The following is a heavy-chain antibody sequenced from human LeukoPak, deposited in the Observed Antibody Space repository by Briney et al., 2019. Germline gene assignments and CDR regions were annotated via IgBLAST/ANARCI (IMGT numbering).Heavy chain of an antibody. CDR2: IKQDGSEK. CDR1: GFTFSTYG. J-gene: IGHJ4*02. D-gene: IGHD2-15*01. CDR3: ASSPTLYCSGGSCYGGPFDY. Sequence: GGTLRLSCEASGFTFSTYGINWVRQAPGKGLEWVANIKQDGSEKYYVDSVKGRFTISRDNAKNSLYLQMNSLRAEDTAVYYCASSPTLYCSGGSCYGGPFDYWGQGTLVTVSS. V-gene: IGHV3-7*01.